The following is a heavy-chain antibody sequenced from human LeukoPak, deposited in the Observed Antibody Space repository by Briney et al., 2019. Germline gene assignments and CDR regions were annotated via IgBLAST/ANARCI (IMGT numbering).Heavy chain of an antibody. D-gene: IGHD2-21*02. Sequence: GRSLRLSCAASGFTVGSNYMSWVRQAPGKGLKWVSAIYSSGSTYYADSVKGRFTISRDNSKNTLYLQMNSLRAEDTAVYYCAGDMGDYYFDYWGQGTLVTVSS. CDR3: AGDMGDYYFDY. CDR1: GFTVGSNY. J-gene: IGHJ4*02. CDR2: IYSSGST. V-gene: IGHV3-66*01.